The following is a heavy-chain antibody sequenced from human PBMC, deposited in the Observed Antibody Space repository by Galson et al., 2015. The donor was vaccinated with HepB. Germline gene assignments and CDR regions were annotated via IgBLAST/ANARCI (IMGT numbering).Heavy chain of an antibody. CDR3: ARGSFGDIDY. V-gene: IGHV3-21*01. CDR1: GFIFSSYT. Sequence: SLRLSCAASGFIFSSYTMNWVRQAPGKGLEWISSISSSGGNIFYADSLKGRFTISRDNAKKSLFLQMNSLRAEVTSVYYCARGSFGDIDYWGQGTLVTVSS. D-gene: IGHD4-17*01. J-gene: IGHJ4*02. CDR2: ISSSGGNI.